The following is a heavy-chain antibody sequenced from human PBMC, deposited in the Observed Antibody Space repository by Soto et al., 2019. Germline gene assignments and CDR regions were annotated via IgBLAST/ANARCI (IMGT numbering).Heavy chain of an antibody. CDR2: ISYDGSNK. CDR3: ARTGDIAAAFHGMDV. J-gene: IGHJ6*02. Sequence: QVQLVESGGGVVQPGRSLRLSCAASGFTFRSYAMHWVRQAPGKGLEWVAVISYDGSNKYYADSVKGRFTISSDNSKNTLYLQMNSLRAEDTAVYYCARTGDIAAAFHGMDVWGQGTTVTVSS. CDR1: GFTFRSYA. V-gene: IGHV3-30-3*01. D-gene: IGHD6-13*01.